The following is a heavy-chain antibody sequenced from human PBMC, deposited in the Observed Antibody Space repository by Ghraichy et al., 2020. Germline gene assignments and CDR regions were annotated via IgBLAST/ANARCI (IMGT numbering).Heavy chain of an antibody. Sequence: GSLRLSYAASGVPFHGYNWHWIRQPPGKGLEWIGEINHSGSTNYNPSLKSRVTISVDTSTNKFSLKLSSVTAADKAVYYCARSRWYYFDYWGQGTLVTVSS. CDR2: INHSGST. D-gene: IGHD2-8*01. V-gene: IGHV4-34*01. J-gene: IGHJ4*02. CDR3: ARSRWYYFDY. CDR1: GVPFHGYN.